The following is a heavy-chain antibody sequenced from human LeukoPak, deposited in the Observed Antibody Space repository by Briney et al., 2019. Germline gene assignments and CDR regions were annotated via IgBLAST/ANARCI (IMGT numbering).Heavy chain of an antibody. J-gene: IGHJ4*02. CDR1: GYSFTSYW. CDR3: ARGFPRKYYYDSSGSVGYFDY. CDR2: IYPGDSDT. V-gene: IGHV5-51*01. Sequence: GESLKIPCKGSGYSFTSYWIGWVRQMPGKGLEWMGIIYPGDSDTRYSPSLQGQVTISADKSISTAYLQWSSLKASDTAMYYCARGFPRKYYYDSSGSVGYFDYWGQGTLVTVSS. D-gene: IGHD3-22*01.